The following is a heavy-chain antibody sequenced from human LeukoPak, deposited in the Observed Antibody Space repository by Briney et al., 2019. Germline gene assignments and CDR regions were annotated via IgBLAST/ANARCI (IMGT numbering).Heavy chain of an antibody. CDR1: GGSISSSSYY. Sequence: PSETLSLTCTVSGGSISSSSYYWGWIRQPPGKGLEWIGSIYYSGSTNYNPSLKSRVTISVDTSKNQFSLKLSSVTAADTAVYYCARAAPADGFDPWGQGTLVTVSS. CDR3: ARAAPADGFDP. V-gene: IGHV4-39*07. CDR2: IYYSGST. J-gene: IGHJ5*02.